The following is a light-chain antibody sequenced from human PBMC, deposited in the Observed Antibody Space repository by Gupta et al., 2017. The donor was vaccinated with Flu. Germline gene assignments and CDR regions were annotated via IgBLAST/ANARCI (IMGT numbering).Light chain of an antibody. CDR3: QQGYSTPQT. V-gene: IGKV1-39*01. CDR1: QSVNNF. CDR2: AAS. J-gene: IGKJ2*01. Sequence: PSSLSASVGDRVTITCLASQSVNNFLNWYQQKPGKAPKHLIYAASTLHGGVPSRFSGSGSGTDFTLTINNLQPGDFATYYCQQGYSTPQTFGQGTTVEIK.